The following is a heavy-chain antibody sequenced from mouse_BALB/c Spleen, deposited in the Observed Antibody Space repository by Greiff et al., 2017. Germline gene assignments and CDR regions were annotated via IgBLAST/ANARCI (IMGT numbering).Heavy chain of an antibody. CDR1: GYSITSDYA. D-gene: IGHD1-1*01. Sequence: EVQLQESGPGLVKPSQSLSLTCTVTGYSITSDYAWNWIRQFPGNKLEWMGYISYSGSTSYNPSLKSRISITRDTSKNQFFLQLNSVTTEDTATYYCARHPYYYGSSYWFDYWGQGTTLTVSS. CDR2: ISYSGST. CDR3: ARHPYYYGSSYWFDY. J-gene: IGHJ2*01. V-gene: IGHV3-2*02.